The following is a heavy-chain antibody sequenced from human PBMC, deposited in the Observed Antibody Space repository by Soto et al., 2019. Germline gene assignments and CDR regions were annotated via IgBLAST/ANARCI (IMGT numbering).Heavy chain of an antibody. J-gene: IGHJ6*02. CDR2: ISAYNGNT. Sequence: ASVKVSCKASGYTFTSYGISWVRQAPGQGLEWMGWISAYNGNTKYSQKLQGRVTITRDTSTSTAYMELSSLRSEDTAVYYCAREIMSYCSSTSCYLAPSTSYYYGMDVWGQGTTVTVSS. V-gene: IGHV1-18*01. CDR1: GYTFTSYG. CDR3: AREIMSYCSSTSCYLAPSTSYYYGMDV. D-gene: IGHD2-2*01.